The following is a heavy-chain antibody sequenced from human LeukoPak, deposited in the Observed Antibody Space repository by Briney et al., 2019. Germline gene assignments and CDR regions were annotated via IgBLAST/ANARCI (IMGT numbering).Heavy chain of an antibody. D-gene: IGHD2-2*01. CDR1: GYTFTSYD. CDR3: AKGSYYCSNNCPQYYYHMDV. V-gene: IGHV1-8*01. Sequence: ASVKVSCKASGYTFTSYDINWVRQATGQGLEWMGWMNPNSGNTGYAQKFQGRVTMTRNTSISTAYMELSSLRSEDTAVYYCAKGSYYCSNNCPQYYYHMDVWGKGTTVIVSS. CDR2: MNPNSGNT. J-gene: IGHJ6*03.